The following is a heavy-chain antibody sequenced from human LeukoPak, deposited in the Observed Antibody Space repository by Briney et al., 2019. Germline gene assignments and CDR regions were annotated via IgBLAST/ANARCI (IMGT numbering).Heavy chain of an antibody. CDR1: GYTFTDYY. J-gene: IGHJ3*02. CDR3: ARGPIAVVPGAKWAFDR. Sequence: GASVKVSCKSFGYTFTDYYVHWVRQAPGQGLEWMGWINPNIGGTNYAQRFQGRVTMTTDTSINTAYLDVSRLRSDDTAVYFCARGPIAVVPGAKWAFDRWGQGTMVTVSS. V-gene: IGHV1-2*02. D-gene: IGHD2-2*01. CDR2: INPNIGGT.